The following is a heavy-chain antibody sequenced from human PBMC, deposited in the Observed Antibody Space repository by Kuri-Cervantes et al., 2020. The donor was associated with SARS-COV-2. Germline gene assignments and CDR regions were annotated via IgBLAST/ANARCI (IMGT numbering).Heavy chain of an antibody. V-gene: IGHV3-21*01. CDR2: ISSSSSYI. D-gene: IGHD6-6*01. Sequence: GGSLRLSCAASGFTFSSYSMNWVRQAPGKGLEWVSSISSSSSYIYYADSVKGRFTISRDNAKNSLYLQMNSLRAEDTAVYYCARDPSTHTSIAAPTDYWGQGTLVTVSS. J-gene: IGHJ4*02. CDR3: ARDPSTHTSIAAPTDY. CDR1: GFTFSSYS.